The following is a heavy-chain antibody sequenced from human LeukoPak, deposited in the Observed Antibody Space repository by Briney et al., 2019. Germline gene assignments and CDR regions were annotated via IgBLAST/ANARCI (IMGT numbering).Heavy chain of an antibody. D-gene: IGHD1-26*01. Sequence: PGGSLRLSCAASGFTFSSYSMNWVRQAPGKGLEWISSISSSSSYIYYADSVKGRFTISRDNAKNSLYLQMNSLRAEDTAVYYCAREPSLGASNWFDPWGQGTLVTVSS. CDR3: AREPSLGASNWFDP. J-gene: IGHJ5*02. V-gene: IGHV3-21*01. CDR2: ISSSSSYI. CDR1: GFTFSSYS.